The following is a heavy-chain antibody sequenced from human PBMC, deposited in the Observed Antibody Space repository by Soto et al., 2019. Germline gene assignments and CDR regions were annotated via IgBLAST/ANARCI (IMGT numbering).Heavy chain of an antibody. Sequence: QVQLVQSGAEVKKPGSSVKVSCKASGGPFISYAISWVRQAPGQGLEWMGGIIPIFGTANYAQKFQGRVTITADESTSTAYMELSSLRSEDTAVYYCASPPVSCSCGSCDNNWFDPWGQGTLVTVSS. D-gene: IGHD2-15*01. J-gene: IGHJ5*02. CDR3: ASPPVSCSCGSCDNNWFDP. CDR2: IIPIFGTA. V-gene: IGHV1-69*01. CDR1: GGPFISYA.